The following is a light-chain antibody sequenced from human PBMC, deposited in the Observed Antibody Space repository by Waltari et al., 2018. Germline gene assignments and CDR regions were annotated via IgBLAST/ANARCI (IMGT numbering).Light chain of an antibody. J-gene: IGLJ3*02. CDR1: NSDVGAYNL. V-gene: IGLV2-23*01. CDR3: CSYGGSDTWV. CDR2: EAR. Sequence: QSALTQPASVSGSPGQAINISCTGTNSDVGAYNLVSWYQQYPGRAPRLMIYEARNRSSGVSNRFSASKSGNTASLTISGLQADDEADYYCCSYGGSDTWVFGGGTKVTVL.